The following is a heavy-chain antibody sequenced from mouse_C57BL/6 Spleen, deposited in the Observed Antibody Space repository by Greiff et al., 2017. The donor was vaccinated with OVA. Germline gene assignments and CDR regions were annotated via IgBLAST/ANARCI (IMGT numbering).Heavy chain of an antibody. CDR2: INSDGSST. V-gene: IGHV5-16*01. CDR1: GFTFSDYY. J-gene: IGHJ1*03. CDR3: ARGGGIYWYCEV. D-gene: IGHD1-1*02. Sequence: EVQRVESEGGLVQPGSSMKLSCTASGFTFSDYYMAWVRQVPEKGLEWVANINSDGSSTYYLDSLKSRFTISRDNAKNMLYLQMSSLKSEDTATYYCARGGGIYWYCEVWGTGTTVTVAS.